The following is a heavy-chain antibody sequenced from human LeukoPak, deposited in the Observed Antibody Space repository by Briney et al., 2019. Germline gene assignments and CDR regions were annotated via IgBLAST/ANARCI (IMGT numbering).Heavy chain of an antibody. J-gene: IGHJ6*02. Sequence: GASLQISCKCSGSTFTSYWICWVRQVPGKGLEWMGIIYPGDSDTRYSPSFQGQVTISADKSISTAYLQWSSLKASDTAMYYCARLGSAAAGTYYYYGMDVWGQGTTVTVSS. CDR2: IYPGDSDT. V-gene: IGHV5-51*01. D-gene: IGHD6-13*01. CDR1: GSTFTSYW. CDR3: ARLGSAAAGTYYYYGMDV.